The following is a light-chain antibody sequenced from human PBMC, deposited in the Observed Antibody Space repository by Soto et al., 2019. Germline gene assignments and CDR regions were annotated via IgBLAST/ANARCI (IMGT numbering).Light chain of an antibody. CDR3: QQYATSPLT. CDR2: GAS. Sequence: ENVLTQSPGRLSLSIGERGTLSCRASQSVARSSIAWYQQKVDQPPRLLIYGASGRATAVPDRFSGSGSATTSTVTIERVAPEDFAVYHCQQYATSPLTFGGETTLEIK. V-gene: IGKV3-20*01. CDR1: QSVARSS. J-gene: IGKJ4*01.